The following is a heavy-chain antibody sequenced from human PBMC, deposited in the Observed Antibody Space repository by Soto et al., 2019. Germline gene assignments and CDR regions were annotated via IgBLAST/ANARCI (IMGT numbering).Heavy chain of an antibody. Sequence: QVQLVESGGGVAQPGRSLRLSCAASGFPFSSYGMHWVRQAPGKGLEWVAVISYEGSNNDYADSVKGRFTISRDNSKNTLYLQMSRLRAEDTAVYYCAKTWMYGLFSYWFFDLWGRGTLVTVSS. J-gene: IGHJ2*01. CDR2: ISYEGSNN. V-gene: IGHV3-30*18. CDR1: GFPFSSYG. CDR3: AKTWMYGLFSYWFFDL. D-gene: IGHD2-8*01.